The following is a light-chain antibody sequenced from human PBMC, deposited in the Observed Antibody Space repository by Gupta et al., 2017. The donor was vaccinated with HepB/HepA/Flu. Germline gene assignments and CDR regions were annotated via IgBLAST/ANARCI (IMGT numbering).Light chain of an antibody. CDR3: AAWDDGLNGEV. V-gene: IGLV1-44*01. Sequence: QSVLTQPPSASGTPRQRVTISCSGSSSNIGSNTVNWYRQLPGTAPKLLIYSNNQRPSGVADRVSCSKSGTSASRAISGLQCEDEADNYCAAWDDGLNGEVFGGGTKLTVL. CDR1: SSNIGSNT. CDR2: SNN. J-gene: IGLJ2*01.